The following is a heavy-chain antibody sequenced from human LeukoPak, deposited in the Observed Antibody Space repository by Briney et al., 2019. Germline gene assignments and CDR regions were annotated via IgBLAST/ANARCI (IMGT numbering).Heavy chain of an antibody. Sequence: VASVKVSSKASGYTFTGYYMHWVRQAPGQGLEWMGWINPNSGGTNYAQKFQGRVTMTRDTSISTAYMELSRLRSDDTAVYYCARVAGSSWYNWFDPWGQGTLVTVSS. CDR1: GYTFTGYY. V-gene: IGHV1-2*02. D-gene: IGHD6-13*01. CDR2: INPNSGGT. CDR3: ARVAGSSWYNWFDP. J-gene: IGHJ5*02.